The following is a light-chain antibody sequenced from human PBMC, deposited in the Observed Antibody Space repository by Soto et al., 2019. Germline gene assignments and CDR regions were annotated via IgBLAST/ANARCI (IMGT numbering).Light chain of an antibody. CDR3: QQYNTWPPT. CDR1: QSVGRD. J-gene: IGKJ3*01. CDR2: GAS. V-gene: IGKV3-15*01. Sequence: EIVMTQSPATLSVSPGEGATLSCRASQSVGRDLAWYQQKPGQAPRLLIYGASTRATGIPAGFTGSGSGTEFTLAINSLQSEGFAVYWCQQYNTWPPTFGPGTTVDIK.